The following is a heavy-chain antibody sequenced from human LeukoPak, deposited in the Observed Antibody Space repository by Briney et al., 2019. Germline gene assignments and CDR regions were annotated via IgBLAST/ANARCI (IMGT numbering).Heavy chain of an antibody. D-gene: IGHD1-26*01. V-gene: IGHV3-21*01. CDR2: ISSSSSYI. CDR3: ARWGSGSPYYFDY. Sequence: GGTLRLSCAASGFTFSSYSMNWVRQAPGKGLEWVSSISSSSSYIYYADSVKGRFTISRDNAKNSLYLQMNSLRAEDTAVYYCARWGSGSPYYFDYWGQGTLVTVSS. CDR1: GFTFSSYS. J-gene: IGHJ4*02.